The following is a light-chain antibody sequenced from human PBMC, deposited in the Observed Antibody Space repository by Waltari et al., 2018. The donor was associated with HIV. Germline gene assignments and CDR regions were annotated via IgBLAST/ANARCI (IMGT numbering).Light chain of an antibody. V-gene: IGKV1-9*01. CDR1: QDIGSY. CDR2: AVS. CDR3: QHLITYPLT. J-gene: IGKJ4*01. Sequence: DIQLTQSPSFLSASVGDRVTITCRASQDIGSYLAWYQQKLGKSPKLLIYAVSTLHDWVPSRFSGSGYGTDFSLTISRLQPEDFATYYCQHLITYPLTFGGGTKVAIK.